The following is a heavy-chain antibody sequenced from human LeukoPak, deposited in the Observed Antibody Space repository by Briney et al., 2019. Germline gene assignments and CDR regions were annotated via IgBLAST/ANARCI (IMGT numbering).Heavy chain of an antibody. J-gene: IGHJ4*02. Sequence: GESLKISCKGSGYSFATYWIGWVRQMPGKGLEWMGIIYLGDSDTRYSPSFQGQVTISADKSISTGYLQWSSLKASDTAMYYCATKGMAEHCFDYWGQGTPVTVSA. CDR2: IYLGDSDT. D-gene: IGHD1-14*01. CDR3: ATKGMAEHCFDY. CDR1: GYSFATYW. V-gene: IGHV5-51*01.